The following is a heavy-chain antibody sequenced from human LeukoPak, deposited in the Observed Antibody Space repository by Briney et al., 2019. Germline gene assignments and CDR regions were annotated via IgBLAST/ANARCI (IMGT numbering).Heavy chain of an antibody. CDR2: IIPIFGTA. Sequence: SVKVSRKASGGTFSSYAISWVRQAPGQGLEWMGGIIPIFGTANYAQKFQGRVTITADESTSTAYMELSSLRSEDTAVYYCARYMVRGVTIGFDYWGQGTLVTVSS. CDR1: GGTFSSYA. D-gene: IGHD3-10*01. J-gene: IGHJ4*02. V-gene: IGHV1-69*13. CDR3: ARYMVRGVTIGFDY.